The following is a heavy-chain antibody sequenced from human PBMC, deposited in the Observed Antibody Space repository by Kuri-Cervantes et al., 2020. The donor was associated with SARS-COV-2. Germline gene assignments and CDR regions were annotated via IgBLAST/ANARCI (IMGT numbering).Heavy chain of an antibody. CDR1: GFTFSSYA. D-gene: IGHD3-22*01. CDR3: ARNGYYYDSSGYFTDY. V-gene: IGHV3-23*01. CDR2: ISGSGGST. Sequence: GESLKISCAASGFTFSSYAMSWVRQAPGKGLEWVSAISGSGGSTYYADSVKGRFTISRDNSKNSLYLQMNSLRAEDTAVYYCARNGYYYDSSGYFTDYWGQGTLVTVSS. J-gene: IGHJ4*02.